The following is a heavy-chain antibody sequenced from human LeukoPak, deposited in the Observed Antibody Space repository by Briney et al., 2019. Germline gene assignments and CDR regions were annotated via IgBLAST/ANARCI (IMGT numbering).Heavy chain of an antibody. V-gene: IGHV4-59*01. J-gene: IGHJ5*02. Sequence: PSETLSLTCTVSGGSISNYYWSWIRLPPGKGLEWIGYIYYSGSTNYNPSLKSRVTISVDTSKNQFSLKLSSVTAADTAVYYCARSAYSSGWYGGVNWFDPWGQGTLVTVSS. D-gene: IGHD6-19*01. CDR1: GGSISNYY. CDR2: IYYSGST. CDR3: ARSAYSSGWYGGVNWFDP.